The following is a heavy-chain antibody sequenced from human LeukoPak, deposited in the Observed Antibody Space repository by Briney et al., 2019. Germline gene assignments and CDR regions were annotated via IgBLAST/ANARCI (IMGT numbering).Heavy chain of an antibody. CDR3: ARAGIAVADLYYYYYGMDV. V-gene: IGHV1-69*05. D-gene: IGHD6-19*01. CDR1: GGTFSSYA. CDR2: IIPIFGTA. Sequence: SVKVSCKASGGTFSSYAISWVRQAPGQGLEWMGGIIPIFGTANYAQKLQGRVTMTTDTSTSTAYMELRSLRSDDTAVYYCARAGIAVADLYYYYYGMDVWGQGTTVTVSS. J-gene: IGHJ6*02.